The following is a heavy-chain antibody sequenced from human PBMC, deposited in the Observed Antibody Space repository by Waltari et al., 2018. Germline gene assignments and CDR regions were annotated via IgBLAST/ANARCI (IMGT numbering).Heavy chain of an antibody. D-gene: IGHD6-19*01. CDR1: GFIFDDYV. V-gene: IGHV3-9*01. Sequence: EVQLVASGGGLVQPGTSLRLSCVASGFIFDDYVMHWVRQAPGKGLEWVAVINWNSGSIAYADSVKGRFIISRDNAKNSLYLQLNSLRPEDTALYYCAKEGKYASGWAYFDYWGQGTLVTVSS. CDR2: INWNSGSI. J-gene: IGHJ4*02. CDR3: AKEGKYASGWAYFDY.